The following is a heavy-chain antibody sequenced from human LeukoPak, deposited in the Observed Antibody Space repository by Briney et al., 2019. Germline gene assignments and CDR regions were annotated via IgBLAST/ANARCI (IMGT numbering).Heavy chain of an antibody. CDR1: GGSINSYY. D-gene: IGHD2-15*01. V-gene: IGHV4-59*08. Sequence: PSETLSLTCTVSGGSINSYYWSWIRQTPRKGLEWIGYIYYSGSTNYNPSLKSRVTISVDTSNNKFSLKLTSLTAADTAVYYCVRHLAAGRPAFDIWGQGTMVTVSS. CDR2: IYYSGST. J-gene: IGHJ3*02. CDR3: VRHLAAGRPAFDI.